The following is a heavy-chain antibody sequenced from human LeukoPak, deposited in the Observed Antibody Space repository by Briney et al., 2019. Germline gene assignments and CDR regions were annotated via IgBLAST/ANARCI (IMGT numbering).Heavy chain of an antibody. Sequence: PGGSLRLSCAASGFTLSSNYMSWVRQAPGKGLEWVSVIYSGGSTYYADSVKGRFTISRDNSKNTLYLQMNSLRAEDTAVYYCARDARILTGYYHPIYYYYGMDVWGQGTTVTVSS. J-gene: IGHJ6*02. CDR1: GFTLSSNY. V-gene: IGHV3-66*01. CDR3: ARDARILTGYYHPIYYYYGMDV. D-gene: IGHD3-9*01. CDR2: IYSGGST.